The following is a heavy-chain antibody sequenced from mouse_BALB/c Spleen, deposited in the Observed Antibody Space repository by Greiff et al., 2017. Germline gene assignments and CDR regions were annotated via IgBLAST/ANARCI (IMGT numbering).Heavy chain of an antibody. V-gene: IGHV5-12-2*01. CDR2: ISNGGGST. J-gene: IGHJ2*01. Sequence: DVKLVESGGGLVQPGGSLKLSCAASGFTFSSYTMSWVRQTPEKRLEWVAYISNGGGSTYYPDTVKGRFTISRDNAKNTLYMQMSSLKSEDTAMYYCARHDAYYFDYWGQGTTLTVSS. CDR1: GFTFSSYT. CDR3: ARHDAYYFDY.